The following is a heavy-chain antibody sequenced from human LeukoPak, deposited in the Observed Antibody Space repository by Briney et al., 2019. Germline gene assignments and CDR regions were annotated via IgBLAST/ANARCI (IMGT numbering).Heavy chain of an antibody. CDR3: ARSYTTSPDAFDT. J-gene: IGHJ3*02. Sequence: GESLKISCKGSGYSFSNYWIGWVRQKPGKGLEWMGIIDPDDSDTRYSPSFQGLVTISADKSITTAYLQWTSLKASDTAMYYCARSYTTSPDAFDTWGQGTMVTVSS. D-gene: IGHD6-6*01. CDR1: GYSFSNYW. V-gene: IGHV5-51*01. CDR2: IDPDDSDT.